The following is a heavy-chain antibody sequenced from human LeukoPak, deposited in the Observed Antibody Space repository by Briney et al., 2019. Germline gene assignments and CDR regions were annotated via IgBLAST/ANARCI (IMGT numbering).Heavy chain of an antibody. CDR1: GGTFSSYA. J-gene: IGHJ5*02. D-gene: IGHD3-10*01. V-gene: IGHV1-69*01. CDR3: ARDPYYYGSGNWFDP. Sequence: SVKVSCKASGGTFSSYAISWVRQAPEQGLEWMGGIIPIFGTANYAQKFQGRVTITADESTSTAYMELSSLRSEDTAVYYCARDPYYYGSGNWFDPWGQGTLVTVSS. CDR2: IIPIFGTA.